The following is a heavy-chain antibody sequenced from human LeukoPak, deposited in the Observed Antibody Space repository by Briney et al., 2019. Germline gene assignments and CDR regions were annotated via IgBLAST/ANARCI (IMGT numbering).Heavy chain of an antibody. CDR1: GFTFSSYA. V-gene: IGHV3-30-3*01. Sequence: GGSLRLSCAASGFTFSSYAMHWVRQAPGKGLEWVAVISYDGSNKYYADSVKGRFTISRDNSKNTLYLQMNSLRAEDTAVYYCARDSPLADYWGQGTLVTVSS. CDR2: ISYDGSNK. CDR3: ARDSPLADY. J-gene: IGHJ4*02. D-gene: IGHD6-13*01.